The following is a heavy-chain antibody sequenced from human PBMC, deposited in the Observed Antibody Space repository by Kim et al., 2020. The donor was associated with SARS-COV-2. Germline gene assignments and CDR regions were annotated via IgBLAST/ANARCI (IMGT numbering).Heavy chain of an antibody. Sequence: GGSLRLSCAASGFTFSSYGMHWVRQAPGKGLEWVAGISYEGSNKYYADSATGRFTISSDNSKNTMYLHMNSHRVEDTAAYECSCTPPGVSGAGAFDYWG. CDR2: ISYEGSNK. V-gene: IGHV3-30*03. CDR1: GFTFSSYG. J-gene: IGHJ4*01. CDR3: SCTPPGVSGAGAFDY.